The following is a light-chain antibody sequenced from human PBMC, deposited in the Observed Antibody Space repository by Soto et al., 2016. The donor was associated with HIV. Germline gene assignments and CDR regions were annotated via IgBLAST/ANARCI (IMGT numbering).Light chain of an antibody. Sequence: SYELTQPPSLSVAPRKTARITCGGNNVGSKSVQWYQQKPGQAPVLVVYDDSDRPSGIPERFSGSNSGDTATLSISRVEAGDEADYYCQVWDASTDLVVLGGGTKLTVL. V-gene: IGLV3-21*03. CDR3: QVWDASTDLVV. CDR1: NVGSKS. CDR2: DDS. J-gene: IGLJ2*01.